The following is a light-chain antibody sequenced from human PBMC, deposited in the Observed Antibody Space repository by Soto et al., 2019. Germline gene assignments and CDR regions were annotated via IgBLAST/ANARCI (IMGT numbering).Light chain of an antibody. CDR3: SSYTGSNILV. Sequence: QSVLTQPASVSGSPGQSIAISCTGTSSDVGGYKYVSWYQQSSGKAPKLIIYDVSARPSGVSDRFSGSKSGNTASLTISGLQAEDEADYYCSSYTGSNILVFGGGTKVTVL. J-gene: IGLJ2*01. CDR2: DVS. V-gene: IGLV2-14*01. CDR1: SSDVGGYKY.